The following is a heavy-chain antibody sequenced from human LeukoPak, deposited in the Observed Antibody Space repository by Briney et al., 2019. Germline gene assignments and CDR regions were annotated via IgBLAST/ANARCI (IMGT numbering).Heavy chain of an antibody. J-gene: IGHJ4*02. D-gene: IGHD5-18*01. CDR3: AKDRDTAMEIDY. CDR1: GFTFSSYA. CDR2: IWYDGSKE. Sequence: GGSLRLSCAASGFTFSSYAMHWVRQAPGKGLEWVAVIWYDGSKEYYADSVKGRFTISRDNSKNTLYLQMNSLRAEDTAVYYCAKDRDTAMEIDYWGQGTLVTVSS. V-gene: IGHV3-33*06.